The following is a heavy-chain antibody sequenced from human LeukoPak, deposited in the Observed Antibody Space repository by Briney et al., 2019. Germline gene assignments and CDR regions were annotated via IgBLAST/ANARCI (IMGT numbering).Heavy chain of an antibody. D-gene: IGHD5/OR15-5a*01. CDR1: GFTFSNAW. CDR2: IKSKTDGGTT. CDR3: TASMEVSTYFDY. J-gene: IGHJ4*02. Sequence: GGSLRLSCAASGFTFSNAWMSWVRQAPGKGLEWVGRIKSKTDGGTTDYAAPVKGRFTISRDDSKNTLYLQMNSLKTEDTVVYYCTASMEVSTYFDYWGQGTLVTVSS. V-gene: IGHV3-15*01.